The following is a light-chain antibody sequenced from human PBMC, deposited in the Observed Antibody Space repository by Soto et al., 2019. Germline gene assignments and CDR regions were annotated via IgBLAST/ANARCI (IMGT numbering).Light chain of an antibody. Sequence: EIVLTQSRGTLSLSPGERETLSCRASQRFGSSNLAWYQQKPGQAPRLLIYSTSSRATGIPDRFSGSGSGTDFTLTISRLEPEDFAVYYCQQYGNSPWTFGQGTKVDIK. V-gene: IGKV3-20*01. J-gene: IGKJ1*01. CDR1: QRFGSSN. CDR2: STS. CDR3: QQYGNSPWT.